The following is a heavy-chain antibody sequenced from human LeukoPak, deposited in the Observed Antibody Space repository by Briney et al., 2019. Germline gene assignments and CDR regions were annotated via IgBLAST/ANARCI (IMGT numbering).Heavy chain of an antibody. Sequence: ASVKLSCKASGYTFTSYGISWVRQAPGQGLEWMGWISAYNGNTNYAQKLQGRVTMTTDTSTSTAYMELRSLRSDDTAVYYCARDRKGYSYGEFDYWGQGTLVTVSS. V-gene: IGHV1-18*04. J-gene: IGHJ4*02. CDR3: ARDRKGYSYGEFDY. D-gene: IGHD5-18*01. CDR2: ISAYNGNT. CDR1: GYTFTSYG.